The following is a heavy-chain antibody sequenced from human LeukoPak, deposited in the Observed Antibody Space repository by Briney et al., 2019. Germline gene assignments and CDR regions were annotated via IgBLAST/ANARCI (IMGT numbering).Heavy chain of an antibody. D-gene: IGHD3-22*01. CDR1: GYTFTGSY. J-gene: IGHJ5*02. CDR3: ARDCYAESSGRFDP. V-gene: IGHV1-2*02. Sequence: ASVKVSCKASGYTFTGSYMHWGRQAPGQGREGMGWINPNNGGTRYAQKFQGRVNMTRDTSITTVYIEVSRLSSDDTAVDYCARDCYAESSGRFDPWGQGTLVTVSS. CDR2: INPNNGGT.